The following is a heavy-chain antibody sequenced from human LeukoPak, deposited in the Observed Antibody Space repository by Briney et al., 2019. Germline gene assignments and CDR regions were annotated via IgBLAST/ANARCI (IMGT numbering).Heavy chain of an antibody. V-gene: IGHV4-4*02. J-gene: IGHJ6*03. D-gene: IGHD5-18*01. CDR3: ARLPTPRHTWIQPIYYYYYYMDV. CDR1: GGSISSSNW. Sequence: SGTLSLTCAVSGGSISSSNWWSWVRQPPGKGLEWIGEIYHSGSTNYNPSLKSRVTISVDTSKNQFSLKLSSVTAADTAVYYCARLPTPRHTWIQPIYYYYYYMDVWGKGTTVTISS. CDR2: IYHSGST.